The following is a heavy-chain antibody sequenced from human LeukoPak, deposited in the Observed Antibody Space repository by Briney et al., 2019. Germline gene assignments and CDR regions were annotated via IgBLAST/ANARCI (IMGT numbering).Heavy chain of an antibody. CDR3: ASGYCSCGSCYSGVDWFDP. CDR1: GYTFTGYY. J-gene: IGHJ5*02. V-gene: IGHV1-2*02. Sequence: ASVKVSCKASGYTFTGYYMHWVRQAPGQGLEWMGWINPNSGGTNYAQKFQGRVTMTRDTSISTAYMELSRLRSDDTAVYYCASGYCSCGSCYSGVDWFDPWGQGTLVTVTS. CDR2: INPNSGGT. D-gene: IGHD2-15*01.